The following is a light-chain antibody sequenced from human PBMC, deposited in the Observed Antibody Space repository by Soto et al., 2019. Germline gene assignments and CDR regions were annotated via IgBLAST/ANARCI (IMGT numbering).Light chain of an antibody. V-gene: IGKV3-11*01. CDR1: QSVSSY. Sequence: EIVLTQSPATLSLSPGERATLSCRASQSVSSYLAWYQQKPGQAPRLLIYDASNRATGIPARFSGSGSGTDFTLTISRLVPEDFAFYYCQQYSTCPFTSGLGTKVDIK. J-gene: IGKJ3*01. CDR3: QQYSTCPFT. CDR2: DAS.